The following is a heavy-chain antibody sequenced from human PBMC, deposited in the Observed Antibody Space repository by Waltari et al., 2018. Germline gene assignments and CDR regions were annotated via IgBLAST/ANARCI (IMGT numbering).Heavy chain of an antibody. CDR2: IYYSGST. CDR1: GGPISSYY. V-gene: IGHV4-59*08. D-gene: IGHD2-15*01. Sequence: QVQLQESGPGLVKPSETLSLTCTVSGGPISSYYRSWIRQPPGKGLEWIGYIYYSGSTNYNPSLKSRVTISVDTSKNQFSLKLSSVTAADTAVYYCARSPAATALDYWGQGTLVTVSS. J-gene: IGHJ4*02. CDR3: ARSPAATALDY.